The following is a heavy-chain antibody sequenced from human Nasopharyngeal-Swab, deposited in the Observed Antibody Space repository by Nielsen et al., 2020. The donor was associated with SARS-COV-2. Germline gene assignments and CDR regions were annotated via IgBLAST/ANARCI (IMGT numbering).Heavy chain of an antibody. CDR2: ISAYNGNT. Sequence: ASVKVSCKASGYTFTSYGISWVRQAPGQGLEWMGWISAYNGNTNYAQKLQGRVTMTTDTSTSTAYMELRGLRSDDTAVYYCAREQAAMYYFDYWGQGTLVTVSS. J-gene: IGHJ4*02. V-gene: IGHV1-18*01. D-gene: IGHD2-2*01. CDR3: AREQAAMYYFDY. CDR1: GYTFTSYG.